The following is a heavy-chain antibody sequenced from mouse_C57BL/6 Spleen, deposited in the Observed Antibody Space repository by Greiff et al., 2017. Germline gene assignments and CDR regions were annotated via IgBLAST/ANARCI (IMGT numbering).Heavy chain of an antibody. J-gene: IGHJ2*01. CDR2: FYPGSGSI. CDR3: ARHEKTTVGAGGYYLDY. D-gene: IGHD1-1*01. CDR1: GYTFTEYT. Sequence: QVHVKQSGAELVKPGASVKLSCKASGYTFTEYTIHWVKQRSGQGLEWIGWFYPGSGSIKYNEKFKDKATLTADKSSSTVYMELSRLTSEDSAVYFCARHEKTTVGAGGYYLDYWGQGTTLTVSS. V-gene: IGHV1-62-2*01.